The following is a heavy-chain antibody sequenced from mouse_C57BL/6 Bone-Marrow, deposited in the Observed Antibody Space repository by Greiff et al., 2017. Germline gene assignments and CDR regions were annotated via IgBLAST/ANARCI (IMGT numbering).Heavy chain of an antibody. V-gene: IGHV1-18*01. CDR3: ARSGDDGYYAYYAMDY. CDR1: GYTFTDYN. J-gene: IGHJ4*01. Sequence: VQLQQSGPELVKPGASVKIPCKASGYTFTDYNMDWVKQSHGKSLEWIGDINPNNGGTIYNQKFKGKATLTVDKSSSTAYMELRSLTSEDTAVYYCARSGDDGYYAYYAMDYWGQGTSVTVSS. D-gene: IGHD2-3*01. CDR2: INPNNGGT.